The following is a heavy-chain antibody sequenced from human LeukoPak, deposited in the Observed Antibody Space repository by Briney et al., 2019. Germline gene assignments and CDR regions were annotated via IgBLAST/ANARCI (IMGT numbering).Heavy chain of an antibody. J-gene: IGHJ4*02. D-gene: IGHD5-18*01. Sequence: GGSLRLSCAASGFTFSSYGMHWVRQAPGKGLEWVSYISGRSDTIYYADSVKGRFIISRDNSKNTLYLQMNSLRAEDTAVYYCARDLGSLVDTAMSLDYWGQGTLVTVSS. CDR3: ARDLGSLVDTAMSLDY. CDR1: GFTFSSYG. V-gene: IGHV3-48*01. CDR2: ISGRSDTI.